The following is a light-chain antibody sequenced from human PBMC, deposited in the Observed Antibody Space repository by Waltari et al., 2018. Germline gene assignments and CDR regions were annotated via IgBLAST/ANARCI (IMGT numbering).Light chain of an antibody. Sequence: DIVMTQSPDSLAVSLGERATINCKSSQNILYSSNSKNYLAWYQHKPGQPPKLLIYWASTRESGVPDRFSGSGSETDFNLTISSLQAEDVAVYYCQQYYSIPYTFGQGTKLEIK. CDR2: WAS. J-gene: IGKJ2*01. CDR1: QNILYSSNSKNY. CDR3: QQYYSIPYT. V-gene: IGKV4-1*01.